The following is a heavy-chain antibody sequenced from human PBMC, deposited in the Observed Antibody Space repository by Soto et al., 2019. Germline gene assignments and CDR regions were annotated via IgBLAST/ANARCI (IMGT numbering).Heavy chain of an antibody. V-gene: IGHV4-34*01. CDR3: VRIRYQLPSSVLWLDP. D-gene: IGHD3-16*01. Sequence: ESLYLTGAVYVGLLSESSWTWIRQPPGKGLEWIGEINHVGGTNYNPSLKSRVTMSVDTSHNQFSLRLISVTAADTAMYFCVRIRYQLPSSVLWLDPWGQGTPVTVSS. J-gene: IGHJ5*02. CDR2: INHVGGT. CDR1: VGLLSESS.